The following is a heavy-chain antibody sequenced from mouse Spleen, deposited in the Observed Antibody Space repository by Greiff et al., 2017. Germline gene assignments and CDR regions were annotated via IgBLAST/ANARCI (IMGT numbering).Heavy chain of an antibody. D-gene: IGHD2-3*01. CDR1: GYTFTSYW. J-gene: IGHJ2*01. CDR3: ARSGDGFY. Sequence: VQLQQSGAELVMPGASVKLSCKASGYTFTSYWMHWVKQRPGQGLEWIGEIDPSDSYTNYNQKFKGKATLTVDKSSSTAYMQLSSLTSEDSAVYYCARSGDGFYWGQGTTLTVSS. CDR2: IDPSDSYT. V-gene: IGHV1-69*01.